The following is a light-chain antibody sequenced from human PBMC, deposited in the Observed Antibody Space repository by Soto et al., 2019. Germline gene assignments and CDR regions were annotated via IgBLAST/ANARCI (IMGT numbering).Light chain of an antibody. Sequence: EIVLTQSPGTLSLSPGERATLSCRASQSISSNFLAWHQQKPGQAPRLLIYGASRRATGIPDRFSGSGSGTDFTLTITKREPEDFAVYFCQQYVAAPLTFGGGTKVEIK. CDR1: QSISSNF. J-gene: IGKJ4*01. V-gene: IGKV3-20*01. CDR3: QQYVAAPLT. CDR2: GAS.